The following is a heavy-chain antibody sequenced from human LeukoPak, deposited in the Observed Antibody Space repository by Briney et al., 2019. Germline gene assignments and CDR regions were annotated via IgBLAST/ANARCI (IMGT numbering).Heavy chain of an antibody. CDR2: ISSSGSHR. D-gene: IGHD4-17*01. V-gene: IGHV3-21*01. Sequence: PGESLTLSCAASGFSFSAYGLNWVRQAPGKGLEWVSFISSSGSHRYYADSAKGRFTISRDNAKNSLYLQMNYLRAEDTAIYYCGRVSPPTVPPNWFAPWGKGPLVTVSS. CDR1: GFSFSAYG. CDR3: GRVSPPTVPPNWFAP. J-gene: IGHJ5*02.